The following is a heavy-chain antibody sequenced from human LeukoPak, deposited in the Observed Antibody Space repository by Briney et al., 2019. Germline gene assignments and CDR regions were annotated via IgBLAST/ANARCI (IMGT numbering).Heavy chain of an antibody. CDR2: ISGSGGST. V-gene: IGHV3-23*01. Sequence: GGSLRLSCAASGFTFTSYAMSWVRQAPGKGLGWVSAISGSGGSTYYADSVKGRFTISRDNSKNTLYLQMNSLRAEDTAVYYCARTTVMAYYYGMDVWGQGTTVTVSS. D-gene: IGHD4-4*01. CDR1: GFTFTSYA. CDR3: ARTTVMAYYYGMDV. J-gene: IGHJ6*02.